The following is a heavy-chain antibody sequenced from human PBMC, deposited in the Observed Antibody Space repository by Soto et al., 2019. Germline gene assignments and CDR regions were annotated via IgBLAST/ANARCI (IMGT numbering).Heavy chain of an antibody. V-gene: IGHV1-18*01. CDR1: GYTFNSYG. J-gene: IGHJ4*02. Sequence: QVQLVPSGAEVKKPGASVKVSCKASGYTFNSYGISWVRQAPGQGLEWMGWLSAYYDNTNYAQKLQGRVTMTTDTSTLTADMELLSLRSDDTAVYYCARESSPADYWGQGTLVTVSS. D-gene: IGHD1-26*01. CDR2: LSAYYDNT. CDR3: ARESSPADY.